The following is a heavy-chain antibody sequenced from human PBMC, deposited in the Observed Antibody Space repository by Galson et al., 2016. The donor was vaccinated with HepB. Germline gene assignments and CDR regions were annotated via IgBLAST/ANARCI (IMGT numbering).Heavy chain of an antibody. J-gene: IGHJ6*02. Sequence: SLRLSCAATGLTFSSYAMSWVRQAPGKGLEWVSSISSRGGRTYYTDSVKGRFTVSRDNSKNTLYVQMNTLRAEDTAVYYCAKGFRPYRSGWERLFEHSYHEFGMDVWGQGTTLTVSS. CDR3: AKGFRPYRSGWERLFEHSYHEFGMDV. CDR1: GLTFSSYA. CDR2: ISSRGGRT. D-gene: IGHD6-19*01. V-gene: IGHV3-23*01.